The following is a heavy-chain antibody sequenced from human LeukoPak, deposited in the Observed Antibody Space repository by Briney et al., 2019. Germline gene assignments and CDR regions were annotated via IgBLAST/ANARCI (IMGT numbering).Heavy chain of an antibody. CDR3: ARFGPYCSSTSCYGRRSYFSWFDP. CDR2: ISAYNGNT. V-gene: IGHV1-18*01. J-gene: IGHJ5*02. Sequence: GASVKVSCKASGYTFTSYGIGWVRQAPGQGLEWMGWISAYNGNTNYAQKLQGRVTMTTDTSTSTAYMELRSLRSDDTAVYYCARFGPYCSSTSCYGRRSYFSWFDPWGQGTLVTVSS. D-gene: IGHD2-2*01. CDR1: GYTFTSYG.